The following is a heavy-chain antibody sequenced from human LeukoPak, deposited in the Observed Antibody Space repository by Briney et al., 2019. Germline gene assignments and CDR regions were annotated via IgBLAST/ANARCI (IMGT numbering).Heavy chain of an antibody. D-gene: IGHD2-15*01. V-gene: IGHV3-23*01. CDR3: AKGRCSGVGCDSFHS. Sequence: PGGSLRLSCVASVLRFRSYSMNWVRQAPGKGLECISTISDDSSFTYYADSVKGRSAISRDDSKNTLYLQMNNLKVEDTAVYYCAKGRCSGVGCDSFHSWGQGALVTVSS. J-gene: IGHJ4*02. CDR1: VLRFRSYS. CDR2: ISDDSSFT.